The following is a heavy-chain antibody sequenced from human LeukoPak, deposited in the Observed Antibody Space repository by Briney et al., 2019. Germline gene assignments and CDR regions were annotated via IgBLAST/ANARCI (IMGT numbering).Heavy chain of an antibody. D-gene: IGHD3-22*01. CDR2: IYPGDSDT. CDR1: GYSFTSYW. Sequence: GESLKISCKGSGYSFTSYWIGWVRQMPGKGLEWMGIIYPGDSDTRYSPSFPGQVTTSADKSISTAYLQWSSLKASDTAMYYCASSSGSHYDAFDIWGEGTMVTVSS. CDR3: ASSSGSHYDAFDI. J-gene: IGHJ3*02. V-gene: IGHV5-51*01.